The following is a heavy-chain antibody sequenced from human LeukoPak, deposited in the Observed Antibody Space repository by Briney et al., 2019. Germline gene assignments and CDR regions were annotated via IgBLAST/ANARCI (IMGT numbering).Heavy chain of an antibody. CDR1: GFTFSSYG. CDR2: ISYDGSNK. J-gene: IGHJ4*02. CDR3: VGSSGWPKY. D-gene: IGHD6-19*01. Sequence: PGRSLRLSCAASGFTFSSYGMHWVRQAPGKGLEWVAVISYDGSNKYYADSVKGRFTISRDNAKNTVYLQMNSLRGEDTAVYYCVGSSGWPKYWGQGTLVAVSA. V-gene: IGHV3-30*03.